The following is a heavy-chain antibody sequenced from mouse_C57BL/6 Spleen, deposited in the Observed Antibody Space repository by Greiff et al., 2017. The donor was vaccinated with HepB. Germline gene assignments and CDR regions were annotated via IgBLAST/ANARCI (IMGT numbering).Heavy chain of an antibody. J-gene: IGHJ2*01. CDR2: INPGSGGT. V-gene: IGHV1-54*01. CDR3: ARDGNYTFYYFDY. Sequence: QVQLQQSGAELVRPGTSVKVSCKASGYAFTNYLIEWVKQRPGQGLEWIGVINPGSGGTNYNEKFKGKATLTADKSSSTAYMQLSSLTSEDSAVYFCARDGNYTFYYFDYWGQGTTLTVSS. D-gene: IGHD2-1*01. CDR1: GYAFTNYL.